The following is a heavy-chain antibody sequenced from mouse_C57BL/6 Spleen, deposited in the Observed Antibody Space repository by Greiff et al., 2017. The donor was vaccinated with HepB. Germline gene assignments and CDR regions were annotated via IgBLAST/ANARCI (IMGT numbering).Heavy chain of an antibody. Sequence: EVQLQQSGPELVKPGASVKISCKASGYTFTDYYMNWVKQSHGKSLEWIGDINPNNGGTSYNQKFKGKATLTVDKSSSTAYMELRSLTSEDSAVYYCARWITTVLANYAMDYWGQGTSVTVSS. CDR2: INPNNGGT. CDR1: GYTFTDYY. D-gene: IGHD1-1*01. J-gene: IGHJ4*01. CDR3: ARWITTVLANYAMDY. V-gene: IGHV1-26*01.